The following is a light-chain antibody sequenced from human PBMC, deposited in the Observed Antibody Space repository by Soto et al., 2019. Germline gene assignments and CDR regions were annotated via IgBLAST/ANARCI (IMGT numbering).Light chain of an antibody. J-gene: IGKJ5*01. CDR2: DVS. Sequence: EMVLTQSPATLYLSPGERVTLSCRASQSVSNSLAWYQQKPGQPPRLLIYDVSNRATGIPARFSGSGSGTDFTLTITSLEPEDFAVYFCHQRYNWPRVTFGQGTRLESK. CDR3: HQRYNWPRVT. CDR1: QSVSNS. V-gene: IGKV3-11*01.